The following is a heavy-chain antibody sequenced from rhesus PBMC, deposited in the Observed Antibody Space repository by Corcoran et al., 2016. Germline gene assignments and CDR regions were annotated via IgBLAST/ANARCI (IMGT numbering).Heavy chain of an antibody. CDR3: ARSSYSGINFDY. J-gene: IGHJ4*01. CDR1: GYSISSGYY. Sequence: QVQLQESGPGLVMPSETLSLTCAVSGYSISSGYYWGWIRQPPGKGRELIGYTSGSSGKTYYNPSLKSRVTISKATSKNQFSLKLSSVTAADTAVYYCARSSYSGINFDYWGQGVLVTVSS. V-gene: IGHV4-99*01. D-gene: IGHD6-25*01. CDR2: TSGSSGKT.